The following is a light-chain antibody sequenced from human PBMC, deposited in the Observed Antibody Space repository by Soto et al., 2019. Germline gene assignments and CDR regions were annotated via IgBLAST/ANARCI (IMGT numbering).Light chain of an antibody. CDR2: DAS. CDR1: EDITNY. J-gene: IGKJ4*01. CDR3: QQLTRYPST. V-gene: IGKV1-9*01. Sequence: IQLTQSPSSLSASVGDRVTVTCRASEDITNYLAWYQQKGGKAPKLLIYDASTLHSGVPSRLSGSGSGTDFPLTISGLPPEDVATYYCQQLTRYPSTFGGGTKVDIK.